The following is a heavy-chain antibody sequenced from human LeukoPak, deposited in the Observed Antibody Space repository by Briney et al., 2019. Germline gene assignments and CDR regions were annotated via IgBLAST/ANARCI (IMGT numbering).Heavy chain of an antibody. J-gene: IGHJ3*02. D-gene: IGHD1-1*01. CDR2: IYYSGST. Sequence: SETLSLTCTVSGGSISTYYWSWIRQSPGKGLEWIGSIYYSGSTNYNPSLKSRVTISVDTSKNQFSLELSSVTAADTAVYYCTVNLTRHTFDIWGQGTMVTFSS. CDR3: TVNLTRHTFDI. CDR1: GGSISTYY. V-gene: IGHV4-59*08.